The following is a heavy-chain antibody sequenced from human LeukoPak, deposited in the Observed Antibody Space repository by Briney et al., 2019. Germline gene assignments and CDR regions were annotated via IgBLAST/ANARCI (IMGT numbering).Heavy chain of an antibody. J-gene: IGHJ6*02. CDR3: ARVVVVVAAKGRYYYYGMDV. D-gene: IGHD2-15*01. CDR2: IIPIFGTA. CDR1: GGTFSSYA. V-gene: IGHV1-69*13. Sequence: EASVTVSCTASGGTFSSYAISWVRQAPGQGLEWMGGIIPIFGTANYAQKFQGRVTITADESTSTAYMELSSLRSEDTAVYYCARVVVVVAAKGRYYYYGMDVWGQGTTVTVSS.